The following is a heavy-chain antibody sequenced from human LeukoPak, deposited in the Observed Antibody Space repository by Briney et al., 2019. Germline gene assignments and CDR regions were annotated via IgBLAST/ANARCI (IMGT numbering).Heavy chain of an antibody. J-gene: IGHJ4*02. D-gene: IGHD4-17*01. V-gene: IGHV3-15*01. CDR1: GFTFSNAW. CDR2: ITTRAEGGTT. CDR3: APHPWTTVTPV. Sequence: PGGSLRLSCVVSGFTFSNAWMTWVRQTPGKGLEWVGRITTRAEGGTTDYAAPVRGRFTISRDDSKNTLYLEMNSLKTDDTAVYYCAPHPWTTVTPVWGQGTLVTVSS.